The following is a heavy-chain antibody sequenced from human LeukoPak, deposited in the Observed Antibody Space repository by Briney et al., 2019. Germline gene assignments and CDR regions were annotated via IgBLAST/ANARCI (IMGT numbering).Heavy chain of an antibody. CDR3: ARARLLRYFDWLSLGAY. V-gene: IGHV3-30*03. Sequence: PGGSLRLSCAASGFTFSSYGMHWVRQAPGKGLEWVAVISYDGSNKYYADSVKGRFTISRDNSKNTLYLQMNSLRAEDTAVYYCARARLLRYFDWLSLGAYWGQGTLVTVSS. D-gene: IGHD3-9*01. CDR2: ISYDGSNK. J-gene: IGHJ4*02. CDR1: GFTFSSYG.